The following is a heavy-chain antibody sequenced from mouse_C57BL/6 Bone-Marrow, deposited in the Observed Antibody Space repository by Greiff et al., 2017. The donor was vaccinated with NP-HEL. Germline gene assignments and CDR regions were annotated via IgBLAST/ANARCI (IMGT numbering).Heavy chain of an antibody. J-gene: IGHJ4*01. V-gene: IGHV5-12*01. D-gene: IGHD1-1*01. Sequence: EVKVVESGGGLVQPGGSLKLSCAASGFTFSDYYMYWVRQTPEKRLEWVAYISNGGGSTYYPDTVKGRFTISRDNAKNTLYLQMSRLKSEDTAGYYCARPSLFIAAEGDYWGQGTSVTVSS. CDR1: GFTFSDYY. CDR3: ARPSLFIAAEGDY. CDR2: ISNGGGST.